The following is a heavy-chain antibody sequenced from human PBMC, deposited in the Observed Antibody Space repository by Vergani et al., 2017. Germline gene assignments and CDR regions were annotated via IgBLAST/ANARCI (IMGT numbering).Heavy chain of an antibody. D-gene: IGHD3-10*01. CDR2: IYTSGST. Sequence: QVQLQESGPGLVRPSQTLSLTCTVSGGSISSGNYYWSWIRQPAGKGLEWIGRIYTSGSTNYNPSLKSRVTLSVETSNNMFSLKLISMTAADTSVYYCVRDSWRSDLRGVYWFDTWGQGTLVSVSS. CDR3: VRDSWRSDLRGVYWFDT. V-gene: IGHV4-61*02. CDR1: GGSISSGNYY. J-gene: IGHJ5*02.